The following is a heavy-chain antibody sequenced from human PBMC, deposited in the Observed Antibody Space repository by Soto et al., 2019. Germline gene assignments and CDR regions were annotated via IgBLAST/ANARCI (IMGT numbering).Heavy chain of an antibody. V-gene: IGHV4-39*01. CDR3: ARHPDYGGNYYYCGLDV. CDR2: IYYKGYT. CDR1: GDSIRDSSFY. J-gene: IGHJ6*02. D-gene: IGHD4-17*01. Sequence: QMQLQESGPGLVKPSETLSLTCTSSGDSIRDSSFYWAWIRQSPGKGLEWIGSIYYKGYTKYNPSLETRVTISIDTSRNQFSLRLTSVTAADTAIYFGARHPDYGGNYYYCGLDVWGPGTTVIVSS.